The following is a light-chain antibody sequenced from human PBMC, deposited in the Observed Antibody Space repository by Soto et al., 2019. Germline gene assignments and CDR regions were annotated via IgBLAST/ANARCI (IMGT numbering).Light chain of an antibody. CDR3: SSYTNINTRACV. Sequence: QSALTQPASVSGSPGQSITISCTGTSSDVGAYNSVSWYQQHPDKAPKLIIYEVRHRPSGVSNRFSGSKSGHTASLTISGLQAEDEADYYCSSYTNINTRACVFGTGTKLTVL. J-gene: IGLJ1*01. CDR1: SSDVGAYNS. CDR2: EVR. V-gene: IGLV2-14*01.